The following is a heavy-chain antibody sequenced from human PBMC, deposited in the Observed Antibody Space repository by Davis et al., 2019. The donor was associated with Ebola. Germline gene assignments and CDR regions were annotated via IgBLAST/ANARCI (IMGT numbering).Heavy chain of an antibody. CDR1: GGSISTYY. CDR2: MYSSGST. CDR3: AREGGWYFYDYYGLDV. Sequence: SETLSLTCTVSGGSISTYYWSWIRQPAGKGLEWIGRMYSSGSTDYNPSLGSRVTMSVDTSKNHFFLKPTSVTAADTAVYYCAREGGWYFYDYYGLDVWGQGTTVTVSS. J-gene: IGHJ6*02. D-gene: IGHD6-19*01. V-gene: IGHV4-4*07.